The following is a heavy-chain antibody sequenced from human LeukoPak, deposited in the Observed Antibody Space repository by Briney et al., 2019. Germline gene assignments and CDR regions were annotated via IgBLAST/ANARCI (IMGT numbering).Heavy chain of an antibody. Sequence: PGRSLRLSCAASGFTFDDYAMHWVRQAPGKGLEWVSGISWNSGSIGYADSVKGRFTISRDNAKNSLYLQMNSLRAEDTALYYCAKSSGWTYHGGVYYFDYWGQGTLVTVSS. J-gene: IGHJ4*02. D-gene: IGHD6-19*01. CDR1: GFTFDDYA. V-gene: IGHV3-9*01. CDR2: ISWNSGSI. CDR3: AKSSGWTYHGGVYYFDY.